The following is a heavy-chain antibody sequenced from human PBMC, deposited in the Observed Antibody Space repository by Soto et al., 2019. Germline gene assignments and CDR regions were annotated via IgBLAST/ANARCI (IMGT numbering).Heavy chain of an antibody. Sequence: ASVKVSCKASGYTFTSYYMHWVRQAPGQGLEWMGIINPSGGSTSYAQKLQGRVTMTTDTSTNTVYMELSSLRSEDTAVYFCASGIQLWLRRINNGYSGWGQGTLVTVSS. V-gene: IGHV1-46*01. CDR2: INPSGGST. J-gene: IGHJ4*02. CDR3: ASGIQLWLRRINNGYSG. D-gene: IGHD5-18*01. CDR1: GYTFTSYY.